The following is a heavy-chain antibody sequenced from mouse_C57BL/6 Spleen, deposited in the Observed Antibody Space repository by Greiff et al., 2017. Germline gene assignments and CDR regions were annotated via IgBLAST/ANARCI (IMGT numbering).Heavy chain of an antibody. CDR2: IDPSDSYT. V-gene: IGHV1-59*01. J-gene: IGHJ2*01. D-gene: IGHD1-1*01. Sequence: QVQLQQPGAELVRPGTSVKLSCKASGYTFTSYWMHWVKQRPGQGLEWIGVIDPSDSYTNYNQKFKGKATLTVDTSSSTAYMQLSSLTSEDSAVYYCARGCYGDYFDYWGQGTTLTVSS. CDR1: GYTFTSYW. CDR3: ARGCYGDYFDY.